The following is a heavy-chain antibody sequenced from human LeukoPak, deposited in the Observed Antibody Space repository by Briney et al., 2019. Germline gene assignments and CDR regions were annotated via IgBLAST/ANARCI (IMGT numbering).Heavy chain of an antibody. D-gene: IGHD2-2*01. CDR1: GFMFRDYS. V-gene: IGHV3-48*02. J-gene: IGHJ6*04. Sequence: PGGSLRLSCVGSGFMFRDYSMNWVRQAPGEGLGGGSYIRSRGSTIYYADSVKGRLTISRDNAKNSLFLQMNGLRDEDTAMYYCARVQGVCNSTTCFVGNADVWGKGTTVIVSS. CDR2: IRSRGSTI. CDR3: ARVQGVCNSTTCFVGNADV.